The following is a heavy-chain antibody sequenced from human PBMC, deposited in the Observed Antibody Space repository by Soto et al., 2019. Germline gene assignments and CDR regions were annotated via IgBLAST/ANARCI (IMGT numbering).Heavy chain of an antibody. CDR3: ARDSKVAGTFDY. J-gene: IGHJ4*02. CDR1: GGSISSGGYY. CDR2: TYYSGST. Sequence: SETLSLTCTVSGGSISSGGYYWSWIRQHPWKGLEWIGYTYYSGSTYYNPSLKSRVTISVDTSKNQFSLKLSSVTAADTAVYYCARDSKVAGTFDYWGQGXLVTVSS. V-gene: IGHV4-31*03. D-gene: IGHD2-15*01.